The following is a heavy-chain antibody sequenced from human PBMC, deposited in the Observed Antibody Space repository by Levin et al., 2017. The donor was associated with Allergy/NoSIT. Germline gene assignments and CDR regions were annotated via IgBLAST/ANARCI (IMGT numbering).Heavy chain of an antibody. V-gene: IGHV4-34*01. CDR2: INHSGST. J-gene: IGHJ6*03. Sequence: PGGSLRLSCAVYGGSFSGYYWSWIRQPPGKGLEWIGEINHSGSTNYNPSLKSRVTISVDTSKNQFSLKLSSVTAADTAVYYCARANRGYSYGRPPYYYYYMDGWGKGTTVTVSS. CDR1: GGSFSGYY. D-gene: IGHD5-18*01. CDR3: ARANRGYSYGRPPYYYYYMDG.